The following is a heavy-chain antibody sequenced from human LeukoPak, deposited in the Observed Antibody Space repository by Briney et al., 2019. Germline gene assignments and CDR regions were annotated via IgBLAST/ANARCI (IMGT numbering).Heavy chain of an antibody. J-gene: IGHJ3*02. Sequence: SETLSLTCTVSGDSISSSSYYWGWVRQPPGKGLEWIGNIYYSGSTYYNPSLKSRVTISVDTSKNQFSLKLSAVTAADTAVYYCARETDYYEHDAFDIWGQGTMVTVSS. D-gene: IGHD3-22*01. CDR1: GDSISSSSYY. CDR2: IYYSGST. CDR3: ARETDYYEHDAFDI. V-gene: IGHV4-39*07.